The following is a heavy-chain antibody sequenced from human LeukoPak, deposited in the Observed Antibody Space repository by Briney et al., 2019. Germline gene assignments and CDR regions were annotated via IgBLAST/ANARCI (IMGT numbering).Heavy chain of an antibody. J-gene: IGHJ6*03. D-gene: IGHD5-18*01. CDR2: ISSSGSTI. CDR3: ARARPHSSPLYYMDV. Sequence: GGSLRLSCAASGFTFSSYEMNWVRQAPGKGLEWVSYISSSGSTIYYADSVKGRFTISRDNAKNSLYLQMNSLRAEDTAVYYCARARPHSSPLYYMDVWGKGTTVTISS. V-gene: IGHV3-48*03. CDR1: GFTFSSYE.